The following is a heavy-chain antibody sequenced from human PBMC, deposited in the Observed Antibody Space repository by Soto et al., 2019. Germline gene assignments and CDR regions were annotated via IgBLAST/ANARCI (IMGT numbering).Heavy chain of an antibody. J-gene: IGHJ4*02. CDR3: AKDSQPYYYDSSGYYLK. V-gene: IGHV3-23*01. CDR1: GFTFSSYA. CDR2: ISGSGGST. Sequence: PGGSLRLSCAASGFTFSSYAMSWVRQAPGKGLEWVSAISGSGGSTYYADSVKGRFTISRDNSKNTLYLQMNSLRAEDTAVYYCAKDSQPYYYDSSGYYLKWGQGTLVPVSS. D-gene: IGHD3-22*01.